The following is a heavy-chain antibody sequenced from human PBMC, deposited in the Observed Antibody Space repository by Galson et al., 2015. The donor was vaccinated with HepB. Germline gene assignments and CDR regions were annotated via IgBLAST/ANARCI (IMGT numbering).Heavy chain of an antibody. D-gene: IGHD3-16*01. CDR2: IGIGNSHT. CDR3: GEGGGDYSDY. J-gene: IGHJ4*02. CDR1: RFTFSSYS. Sequence: SLRLSCAASRFTFSSYSVNWVRQAPGRGLEWVSTIGIGNSHTYYADSVKGRFSISRDNAEKSLYLEMNSLRVEDTAVYYCGEGGGDYSDYWGQGILVTVSS. V-gene: IGHV3-21*01.